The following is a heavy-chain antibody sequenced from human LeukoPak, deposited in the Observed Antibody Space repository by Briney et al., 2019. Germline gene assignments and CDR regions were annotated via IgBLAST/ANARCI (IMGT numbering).Heavy chain of an antibody. CDR3: ARELDCSSTSCYLGNWFDP. Sequence: ASVKVSCTASGGTFSSYAISWVRQAPGPGLEWMGRIIPILGIANYAQKFQGRVTITADKSTSTAYMELSSLRSEDTAVYYCARELDCSSTSCYLGNWFDPWGQGTLVTVSS. D-gene: IGHD2-2*01. V-gene: IGHV1-69*04. J-gene: IGHJ5*02. CDR1: GGTFSSYA. CDR2: IIPILGIA.